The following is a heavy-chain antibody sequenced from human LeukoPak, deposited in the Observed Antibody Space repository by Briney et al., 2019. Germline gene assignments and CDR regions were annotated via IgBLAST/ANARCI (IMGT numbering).Heavy chain of an antibody. V-gene: IGHV4-31*03. D-gene: IGHD3-22*01. J-gene: IGHJ5*02. CDR2: IYYSGST. CDR1: GGSISSGGYY. CDR3: ARGDGDSDSNGVLMGWFDP. Sequence: SETLSLTCTVSGGSISSGGYYWSWIRQHPGKGLEWIGYIYYSGSTYYNPSLKSRVTISVDTSKNQFSLKLSSVTAADTAVYYCARGDGDSDSNGVLMGWFDPWGQGTLVTVSS.